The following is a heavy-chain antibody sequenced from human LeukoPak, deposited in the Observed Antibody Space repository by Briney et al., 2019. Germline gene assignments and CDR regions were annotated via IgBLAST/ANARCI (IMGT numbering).Heavy chain of an antibody. V-gene: IGHV3-48*04. CDR2: ISSSGSTI. CDR1: GFTFSSYG. J-gene: IGHJ5*02. CDR3: ARPYSSGWDNWFDP. D-gene: IGHD6-19*01. Sequence: GGSLRLSCAASGFTFSSYGMHWVRQAPGKGLEWVSYISSSGSTIYYADSVKGRFTISRDNAKNSLYLQMNSLRAEDTAVYYCARPYSSGWDNWFDPWGQGTLVTVSS.